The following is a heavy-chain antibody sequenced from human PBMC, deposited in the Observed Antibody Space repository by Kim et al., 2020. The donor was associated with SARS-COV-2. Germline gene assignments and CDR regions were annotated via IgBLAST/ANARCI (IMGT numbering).Heavy chain of an antibody. CDR1: GGTFSSYA. Sequence: SVKVSCKASGGTFSSYAISWVRQAPGQGLEWMGGIIPIFGTANYAQKFQGRVTITADESTSTAYMELSSLRSEDTAVYYCARSSGFGHAFDIWGQGTMVTVSS. V-gene: IGHV1-69*13. CDR3: ARSSGFGHAFDI. CDR2: IIPIFGTA. J-gene: IGHJ3*02. D-gene: IGHD5-12*01.